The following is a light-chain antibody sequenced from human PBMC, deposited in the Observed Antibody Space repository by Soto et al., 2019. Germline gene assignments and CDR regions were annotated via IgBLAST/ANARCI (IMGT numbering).Light chain of an antibody. CDR3: QQDDSSLGLT. Sequence: EIVLTQSPGTLSLSPGERATLSCRASQSVSSSYLAWYQQKPGQAPRLLIYGASSRATGIPDRFSGSGSGTDFTLTIIRLEPEDFAVYYCQQDDSSLGLTFGGGTKVEIK. J-gene: IGKJ4*01. CDR2: GAS. V-gene: IGKV3-20*01. CDR1: QSVSSSY.